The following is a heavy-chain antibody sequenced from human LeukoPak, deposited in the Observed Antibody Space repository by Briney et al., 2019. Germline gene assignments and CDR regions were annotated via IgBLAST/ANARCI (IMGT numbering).Heavy chain of an antibody. D-gene: IGHD3-22*01. Sequence: GGSLRLSCAASGFTFSSYWMSWVRQAPGKGLEWVANIKQDGSEKYYVDSVKGRFTISRDNAKNSLYLQMNSLRAEDTAVYYCTFTYYYDSSGYYYPDYFDYWGQGTLVTVSS. CDR3: TFTYYYDSSGYYYPDYFDY. J-gene: IGHJ4*02. CDR1: GFTFSSYW. CDR2: IKQDGSEK. V-gene: IGHV3-7*03.